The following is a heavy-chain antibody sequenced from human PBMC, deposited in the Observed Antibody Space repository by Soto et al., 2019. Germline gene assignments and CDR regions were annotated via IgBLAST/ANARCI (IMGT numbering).Heavy chain of an antibody. D-gene: IGHD3-3*01. CDR2: ISSGGDTI. V-gene: IGHV3-48*02. Sequence: PGGSVRLSCAVSGFTFRPYSMNWVRQAPGKGLEWISYISSGGDTIYYADSVRGRFTVSRDNTKNSLYLQMDSLRDEGTAVYYCARDRSTIYGVVTPIDYWGQGTLVTVSS. CDR3: ARDRSTIYGVVTPIDY. CDR1: GFTFRPYS. J-gene: IGHJ4*02.